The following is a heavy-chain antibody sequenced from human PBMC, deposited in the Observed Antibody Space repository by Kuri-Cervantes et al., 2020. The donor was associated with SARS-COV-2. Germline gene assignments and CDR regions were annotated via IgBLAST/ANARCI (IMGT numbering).Heavy chain of an antibody. V-gene: IGHV3-30*18. CDR3: AKSRGPFSLSVSLSVLDP. Sequence: GESLKISCAVSGLSINNYDMHWVRQAQGKGPEWVAVISYEGSNKHYSDSVTGRFTISRDNSKSMVYLQINSLRPEDTATSDFAKSRGPFSLSVSLSVLDPWGRGTLVTVSS. J-gene: IGHJ5*02. D-gene: IGHD2/OR15-2a*01. CDR1: GLSINNYD. CDR2: ISYEGSNK.